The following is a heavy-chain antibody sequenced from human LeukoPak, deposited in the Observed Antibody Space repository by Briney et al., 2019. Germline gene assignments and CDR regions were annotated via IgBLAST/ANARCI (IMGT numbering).Heavy chain of an antibody. CDR3: VVQITYGELSDPDF. V-gene: IGHV3-23*01. CDR2: ISGSGAST. J-gene: IGHJ4*02. Sequence: GGSLRLSCAASGFTFSTYAMSWVRQAPGKGLEWVSTISGSGASTYYADSVRGRFTISRDNSKNTLYLHMNSLRAEDTAVYYCVVQITYGELSDPDFWGQGILVTVSS. CDR1: GFTFSTYA. D-gene: IGHD3-16*02.